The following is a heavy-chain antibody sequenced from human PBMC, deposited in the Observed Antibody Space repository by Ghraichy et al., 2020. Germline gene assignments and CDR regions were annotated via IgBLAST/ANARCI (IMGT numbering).Heavy chain of an antibody. V-gene: IGHV3-15*07. CDR2: IKTSTEGGTT. D-gene: IGHD2-8*02. CDR1: GFPFSTAW. J-gene: IGHJ4*02. CDR3: STDLLFCTGGSCAHDF. Sequence: GGSLRLSCVASGFPFSTAWMTCVRQAPGKGLEWVGRIKTSTEGGTTEYGAPVKGRFTISRDDSKSTVYLQMSSLKSEDTAVYYCSTDLLFCTGGSCAHDFWGQGTLVSVSS.